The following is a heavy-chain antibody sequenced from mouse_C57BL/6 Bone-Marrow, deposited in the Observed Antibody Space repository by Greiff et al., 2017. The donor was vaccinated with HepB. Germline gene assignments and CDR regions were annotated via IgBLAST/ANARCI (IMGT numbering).Heavy chain of an antibody. Sequence: VQLQQSGPELVKPGASVKMSCKASGYKFTDYNMHWVKQSHGKSLEWIGYINPNNGGTSYNQKFKGKATLTVNKSSSTAYMELRSLTSEDSAVYYCARAYYSIPFAYWGQGTLVTVSA. J-gene: IGHJ3*01. CDR1: GYKFTDYN. CDR2: INPNNGGT. V-gene: IGHV1-22*01. D-gene: IGHD2-5*01. CDR3: ARAYYSIPFAY.